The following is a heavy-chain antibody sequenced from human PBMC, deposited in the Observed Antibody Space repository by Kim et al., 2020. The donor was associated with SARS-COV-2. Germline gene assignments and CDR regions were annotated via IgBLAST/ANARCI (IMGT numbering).Heavy chain of an antibody. CDR3: AKDGEWELPYAGGFDY. J-gene: IGHJ4*02. CDR2: ISGSGGST. D-gene: IGHD1-26*01. V-gene: IGHV3-23*01. CDR1: GFTFSSYA. Sequence: GGSLRLSCAASGFTFSSYAMSWVRQAPGKGLEWVSAISGSGGSTYYADSVKGRFTISRDNSKNTLYLQMNSLRAEDTAVYYCAKDGEWELPYAGGFDYWGQGTLVTVSS.